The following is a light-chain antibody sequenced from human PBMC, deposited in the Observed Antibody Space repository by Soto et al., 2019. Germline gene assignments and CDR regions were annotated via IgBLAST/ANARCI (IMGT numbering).Light chain of an antibody. V-gene: IGKV1-27*01. J-gene: IGKJ1*01. Sequence: DIQMTQSPSTLSASVGDRVTITYRASQDINNYLAWYQQKPGKVPKLLIYEASTLLSGVPSRFSGRGSGTEFTLTISSLQPEDVATYYCQKYRGVTPWTFGQGTKV. CDR1: QDINNY. CDR2: EAS. CDR3: QKYRGVTPWT.